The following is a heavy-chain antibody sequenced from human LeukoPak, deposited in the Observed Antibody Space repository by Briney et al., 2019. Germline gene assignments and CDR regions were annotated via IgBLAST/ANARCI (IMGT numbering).Heavy chain of an antibody. Sequence: GGSLRLSCAVSGFTFTSYAMSWVRQAPGKGLEWVSAISGSGGSTYHADSMKGRFTISRDNSKNTLYLQMNSLRAEDTAVYYCAKMGVVAARPGTFDYWGQGTLVTVSS. V-gene: IGHV3-23*01. CDR3: AKMGVVAARPGTFDY. CDR2: ISGSGGST. CDR1: GFTFTSYA. D-gene: IGHD6-6*01. J-gene: IGHJ4*02.